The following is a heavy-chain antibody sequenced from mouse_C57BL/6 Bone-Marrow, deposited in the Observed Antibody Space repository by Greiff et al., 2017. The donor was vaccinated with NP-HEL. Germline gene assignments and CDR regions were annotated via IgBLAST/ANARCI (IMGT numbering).Heavy chain of an antibody. D-gene: IGHD1-1*01. CDR3: ARNENYYGSSGAY. Sequence: QVQLQQSGPGLVQPSQSLSITCTVSGFSLTSYGVHWVRQSPGKGLEWLGVIWSGGSTDYNVAFISRLSISKDNSKSQVFFKMNSLQADDTAIYYCARNENYYGSSGAYWGQGTLVTVSA. CDR1: GFSLTSYG. CDR2: IWSGGST. J-gene: IGHJ3*01. V-gene: IGHV2-2*01.